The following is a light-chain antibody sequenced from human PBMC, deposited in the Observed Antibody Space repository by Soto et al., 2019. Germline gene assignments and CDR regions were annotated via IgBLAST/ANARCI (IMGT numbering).Light chain of an antibody. V-gene: IGKV3-15*01. Sequence: VVMTQSPATLSVSPGERATLSGSASPSVSNNLAWFQPKPGQAPRLLISHASTRATGIPARFSGSGSGTAFPVSISSLQSSDLAVYYGQQYNNWWTFGQGTKVDIK. J-gene: IGKJ1*01. CDR3: QQYNNWWT. CDR1: PSVSNN. CDR2: HAS.